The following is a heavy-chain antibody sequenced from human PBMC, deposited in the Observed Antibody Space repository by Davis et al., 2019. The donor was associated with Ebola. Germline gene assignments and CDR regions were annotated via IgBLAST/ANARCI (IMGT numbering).Heavy chain of an antibody. D-gene: IGHD3-22*01. J-gene: IGHJ4*02. CDR1: GGSISSSSYY. V-gene: IGHV4-30-4*08. Sequence: PSETLSLTCTVSGGSISSSSYYWGWIRQPPGKGLEWIGYIYYSGSTYYNPSLKSRVTISVDTSKNQFSLKLSSVTAADTAVYYCARGYYDSSGYRPVDYWGQGTLVTVSS. CDR2: IYYSGST. CDR3: ARGYYDSSGYRPVDY.